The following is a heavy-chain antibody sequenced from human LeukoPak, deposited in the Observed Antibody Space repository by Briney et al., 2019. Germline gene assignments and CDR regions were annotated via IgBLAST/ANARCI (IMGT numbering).Heavy chain of an antibody. CDR3: ARNHDYGDPYYYYGMDV. CDR2: ISGYNGNT. V-gene: IGHV1-18*01. Sequence: AASVKVSCKASGYTFTTYGIGWVRQAPGQGLEWMGWISGYNGNTNYAQKLQGRVTMTTDTSTSTAYMELRSLRSDDTAVYYCARNHDYGDPYYYYGMDVWGQGTTVTVSS. D-gene: IGHD4-17*01. CDR1: GYTFTTYG. J-gene: IGHJ6*02.